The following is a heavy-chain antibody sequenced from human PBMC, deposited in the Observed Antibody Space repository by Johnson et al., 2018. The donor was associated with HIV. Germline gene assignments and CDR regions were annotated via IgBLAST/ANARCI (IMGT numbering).Heavy chain of an antibody. J-gene: IGHJ3*02. CDR3: ARGTRLGAPSNLDAFDI. CDR2: IYSGGST. V-gene: IGHV3-66*01. CDR1: GFTVSSNY. Sequence: VQLVESGGGLVQRGGSLRLSCAGSGFTVSSNYMSWVRQAPGKGLEWVSVIYSGGSTYYADSVKGRFTISRDNAKNSLYLQMNSLRVEDTAVYYCARGTRLGAPSNLDAFDIWGQWTKVTVSS. D-gene: IGHD1-7*01.